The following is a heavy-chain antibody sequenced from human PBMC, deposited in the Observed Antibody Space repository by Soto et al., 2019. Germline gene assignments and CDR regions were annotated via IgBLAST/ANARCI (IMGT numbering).Heavy chain of an antibody. CDR3: ARFNGSGTNYYMDV. Sequence: QVQLVQSGAELKKPGASAKVSCKASGYMFTSYGISWVRQAPGQGLEWMAWISVNNGNTNYAQKFQGRVTMPTDTSANTANMELRSLRYDDTAVYDCARFNGSGTNYYMDVGGKGTTVIVSS. CDR1: GYMFTSYG. CDR2: ISVNNGNT. V-gene: IGHV1-18*01. D-gene: IGHD3-10*01. J-gene: IGHJ6*03.